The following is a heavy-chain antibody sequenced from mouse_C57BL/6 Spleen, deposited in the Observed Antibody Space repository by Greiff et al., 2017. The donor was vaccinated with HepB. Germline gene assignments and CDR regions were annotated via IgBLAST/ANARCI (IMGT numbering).Heavy chain of an antibody. CDR1: GFTFSSYA. D-gene: IGHD1-1*01. CDR3: AREPDYYGNAMDY. J-gene: IGHJ4*01. CDR2: ISDGGSYT. Sequence: EVQLQESGGGLVKPGGSLKLSCAASGFTFSSYAMSWVRQTPEKRLEWVATISDGGSYTYYPDNVKGRFTISRDNAKNNLYLQMSHLKSEDTAMYYCAREPDYYGNAMDYWGQGTSVTVSS. V-gene: IGHV5-4*01.